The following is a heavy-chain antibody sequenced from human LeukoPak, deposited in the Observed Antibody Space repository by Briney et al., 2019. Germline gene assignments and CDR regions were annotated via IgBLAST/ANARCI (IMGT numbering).Heavy chain of an antibody. V-gene: IGHV3-30*04. CDR3: AREGEILVATIILYYYFDY. Sequence: SGGSLRLSCAASGFTFSSYAMHWVRQAPGKGLEWVAVISYDGSNKYYADSVKGRFTISRDNSKNTLYLQMNSLRAEDTAVYYCAREGEILVATIILYYYFDYWGQGTLVTVSS. J-gene: IGHJ4*02. CDR2: ISYDGSNK. D-gene: IGHD5-12*01. CDR1: GFTFSSYA.